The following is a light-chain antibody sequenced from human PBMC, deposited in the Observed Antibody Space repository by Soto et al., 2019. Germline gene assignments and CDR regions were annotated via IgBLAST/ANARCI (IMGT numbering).Light chain of an antibody. V-gene: IGKV3-20*01. CDR3: QQFSSYPLT. Sequence: EIVLTQSPGTLSLSPGDRATLSCRASQSVSSSYLACYHQKPGQAPRLLIYDASSRATGIPDRFSGGGSGTDFTLTISRLEPEDFAVYYCQQFSSYPLTFGGGTKVDIK. J-gene: IGKJ4*01. CDR1: QSVSSSY. CDR2: DAS.